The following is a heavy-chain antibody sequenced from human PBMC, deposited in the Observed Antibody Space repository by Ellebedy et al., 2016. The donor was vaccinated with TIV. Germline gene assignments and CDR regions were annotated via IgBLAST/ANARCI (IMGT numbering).Heavy chain of an antibody. V-gene: IGHV6-1*01. D-gene: IGHD2-15*01. J-gene: IGHJ5*02. CDR2: TYYRSKWYN. CDR3: ARGKGGKYCSGGSCPRNNWFDP. CDR1: GDSVSSNSAA. Sequence: SQTLSLTXXISGDSVSSNSAAWNWIRQSPSRGLEWLGRTYYRSKWYNDYAVSVKSRITINPDTSKNQFSLQLNSVTPEGTAVYYCARGKGGKYCSGGSCPRNNWFDPWGQGTLVTVSS.